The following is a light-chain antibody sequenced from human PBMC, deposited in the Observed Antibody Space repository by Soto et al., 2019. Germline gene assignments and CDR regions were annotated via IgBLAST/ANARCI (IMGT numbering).Light chain of an antibody. CDR3: SSYTSSSTLYV. Sequence: QSALTQPASVSGSPGQSITISCTGTSSDVGDYNYVSWYQQHPGKAPKLMIYEVSNRPSGVSNRFSGSKSGNTASLTISGLQAEDEADYYCSSYTSSSTLYVFGTGTKLNVL. J-gene: IGLJ1*01. CDR2: EVS. V-gene: IGLV2-14*01. CDR1: SSDVGDYNY.